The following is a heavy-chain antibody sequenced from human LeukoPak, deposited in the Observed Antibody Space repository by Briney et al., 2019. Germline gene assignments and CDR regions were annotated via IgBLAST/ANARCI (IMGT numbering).Heavy chain of an antibody. CDR3: ARARNSGYDYYYYYYMDV. V-gene: IGHV4-4*07. CDR2: IYTSGST. CDR1: GGSISSYY. J-gene: IGHJ6*03. Sequence: SETLSLTCTVSGGSISSYYWSWIRQPAGKGLEWIGRIYTSGSTNYNPSLKGRVTISVDTSKNQFSLKLSSVTAADTAVYYCARARNSGYDYYYYYYMDVWGKGTTVTVSS. D-gene: IGHD5-12*01.